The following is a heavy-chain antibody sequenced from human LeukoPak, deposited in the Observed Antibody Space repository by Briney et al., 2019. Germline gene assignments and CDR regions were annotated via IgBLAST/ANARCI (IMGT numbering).Heavy chain of an antibody. CDR3: ARGEYGSGSYHIDY. D-gene: IGHD3-10*01. J-gene: IGHJ4*02. Sequence: GGSLRLSCAASGFTFSNYAMSWVRQAPGKGLEWVSAFSPSGGGTYYADSVKGRFTISRDNAKNSVYLQVNSLRAEDTAVYYCARGEYGSGSYHIDYWGQGTLVTVSS. CDR1: GFTFSNYA. CDR2: FSPSGGGT. V-gene: IGHV3-23*01.